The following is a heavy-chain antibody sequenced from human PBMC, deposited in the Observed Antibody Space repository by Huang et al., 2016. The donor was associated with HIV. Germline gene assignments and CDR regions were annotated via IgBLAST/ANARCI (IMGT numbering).Heavy chain of an antibody. CDR1: GGSITSSSYY. Sequence: QLQLQGSGPGLVKPSETLSLTCTVSGGSITSSSYYWGWIRQPPGKGLEWVGSIYYSGRPDYNPALKSRVTVSVDTSKNQFALKLSSVTAADMAVYYCARHFSYYDSSGYTPWDAFDIWGQGTMVTVSS. D-gene: IGHD3-22*01. V-gene: IGHV4-39*01. CDR2: IYYSGRP. J-gene: IGHJ3*02. CDR3: ARHFSYYDSSGYTPWDAFDI.